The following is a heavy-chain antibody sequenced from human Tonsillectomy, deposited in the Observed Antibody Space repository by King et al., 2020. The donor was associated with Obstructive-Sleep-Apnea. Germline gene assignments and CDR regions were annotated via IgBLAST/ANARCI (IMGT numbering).Heavy chain of an antibody. J-gene: IGHJ5*02. V-gene: IGHV4-34*01. CDR1: GGSFSGYY. D-gene: IGHD3-10*01. Sequence: VQLQQWGAGLLKPSETLSLTCAVYGGSFSGYYWSWIRQPPGKGLEWIGEINHSGSTNYNPSLKSRVTISVDTSKNQFSLKLSSVTAADTAVYYCATYYGSGSYYSPNWFDPWGQGTLVTVSS. CDR2: INHSGST. CDR3: ATYYGSGSYYSPNWFDP.